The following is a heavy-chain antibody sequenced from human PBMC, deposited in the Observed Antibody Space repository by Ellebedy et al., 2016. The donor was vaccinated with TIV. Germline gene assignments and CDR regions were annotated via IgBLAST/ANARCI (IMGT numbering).Heavy chain of an antibody. CDR3: ANYDYGDYFVVY. V-gene: IGHV3-30*02. D-gene: IGHD4-17*01. Sequence: PGGSLRLSCVAYGFRFSRYGMHWVSQVPGKGLEWVAFIRHDGSNEYYAAFVKGRFTISRDNSKSTMYLQMNSLRAEDTAVYYCANYDYGDYFVVYWGQGALVTVSS. CDR1: GFRFSRYG. J-gene: IGHJ4*02. CDR2: IRHDGSNE.